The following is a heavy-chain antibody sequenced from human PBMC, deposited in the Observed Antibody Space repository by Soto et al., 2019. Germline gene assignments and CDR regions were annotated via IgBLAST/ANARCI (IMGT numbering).Heavy chain of an antibody. J-gene: IGHJ3*02. D-gene: IGHD2-2*01. V-gene: IGHV3-9*01. CDR1: GFAFDDYA. Sequence: GGSLRLSCAASGFAFDDYAMHWVRQAPGKGLEWVSGISFDSGSIGYADSVRGRFTISRDDARNSLYLHMNSLRAEDTALYYCVKDIEENQLLYDGFDIWGQGTMVTVSS. CDR2: ISFDSGSI. CDR3: VKDIEENQLLYDGFDI.